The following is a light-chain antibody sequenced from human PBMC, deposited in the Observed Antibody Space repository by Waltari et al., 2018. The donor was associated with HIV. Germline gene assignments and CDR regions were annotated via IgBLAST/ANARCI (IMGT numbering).Light chain of an antibody. V-gene: IGLV2-23*02. CDR3: CSYAGSSTYV. Sequence: QSALTQPASVSGPPGQSITISSTGTSSAFRRYTLVSWYQQHPGKAPKLMIYVVSKRPSGVSNRFSGSKSGNTASLTISGLQAEDEADYYCCSYAGSSTYVFGTGTKVTVL. CDR2: VVS. J-gene: IGLJ1*01. CDR1: SSAFRRYTL.